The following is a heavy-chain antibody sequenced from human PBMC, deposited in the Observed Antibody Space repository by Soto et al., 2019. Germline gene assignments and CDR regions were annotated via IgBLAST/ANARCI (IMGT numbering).Heavy chain of an antibody. CDR3: ARRPSIFGVVHDAFDI. J-gene: IGHJ3*02. Sequence: LGASLKISCQGSGYSFAGYWIGWMRQMPGKGLEWMGIIYPGDSDIRYSPSFQGQVTISADKSISTAYLQWSSLKASDTALYYCARRPSIFGVVHDAFDIWGQGTMVTVSS. CDR1: GYSFAGYW. CDR2: IYPGDSDI. D-gene: IGHD3-3*01. V-gene: IGHV5-51*01.